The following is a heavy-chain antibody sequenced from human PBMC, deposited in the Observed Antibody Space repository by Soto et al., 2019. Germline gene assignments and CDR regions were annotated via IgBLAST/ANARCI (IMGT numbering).Heavy chain of an antibody. CDR2: MNPNSGNT. J-gene: IGHJ6*03. V-gene: IGHV1-8*01. CDR1: GYTFSSYD. Sequence: QVQLVQSGAEVEKPGASVKVSCKASGYTFSSYDINWVRQAPGQGLEWMGWMNPNSGNTGCAQKFQGRVTMTRNTSINTAYMELSSLRSEDTAVYYCVRGRRYSYYDYYMDVWGKGTTVTVSS. CDR3: VRGRRYSYYDYYMDV. D-gene: IGHD2-15*01.